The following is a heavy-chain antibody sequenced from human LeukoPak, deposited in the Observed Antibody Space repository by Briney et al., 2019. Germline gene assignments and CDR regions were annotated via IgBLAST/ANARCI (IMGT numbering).Heavy chain of an antibody. D-gene: IGHD3-10*01. CDR1: GGTFSSYA. CDR2: IIPIFGTA. Sequence: GSSVKVSCKASGGTFSSYAISWVRQAPGQGLEWMGGIIPIFGTANYAQKFQGRVTITTDESTSTAYMELSSLRSEDTAVYYCARVGPYGSGSYYYVYYYYGMDVWGQGTTVTVSS. V-gene: IGHV1-69*05. CDR3: ARVGPYGSGSYYYVYYYYGMDV. J-gene: IGHJ6*02.